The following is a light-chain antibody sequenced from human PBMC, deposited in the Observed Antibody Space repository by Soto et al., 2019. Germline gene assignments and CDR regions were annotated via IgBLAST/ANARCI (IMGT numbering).Light chain of an antibody. Sequence: DTQLTQSPSFLSASVGDRFTITCRASQDVSRSLGWYQQKPGKAPKLLISAASTLHSGVPSRFSGSGSGTDFTLTISSLQPEDFATYYCQQLWTYPLTFGGGTKVEI. CDR3: QQLWTYPLT. V-gene: IGKV1-9*01. CDR1: QDVSRS. J-gene: IGKJ4*01. CDR2: AAS.